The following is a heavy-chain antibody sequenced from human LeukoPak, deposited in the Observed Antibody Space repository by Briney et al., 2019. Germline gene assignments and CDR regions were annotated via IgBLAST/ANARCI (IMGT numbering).Heavy chain of an antibody. CDR1: GDSLSSGYY. CDR3: ARVGDYAFKA. V-gene: IGHV4-38-2*02. Sequence: SEALSLTCTVSGDSLSSGYYWGWIRQPPGKGLEWIGRIYTSGSTSYNPSLKSRVTMSVDTSKNQCPLKLSSVTAADTAVYSCARVGDYAFKAWGQGTLVTVSS. J-gene: IGHJ5*02. CDR2: IYTSGST. D-gene: IGHD3-16*01.